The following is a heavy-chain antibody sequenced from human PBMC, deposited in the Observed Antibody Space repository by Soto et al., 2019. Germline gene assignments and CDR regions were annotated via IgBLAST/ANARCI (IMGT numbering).Heavy chain of an antibody. CDR2: ISYDGSNK. CDR3: ARDLLDSSGYYFDY. D-gene: IGHD3-22*01. Sequence: QVQLVESGGGVVQPGRSLRLSCAASGFTFSSYAMHWVRQAPGKGLEWVAVISYDGSNKYYADSVKGRFTISRDNSKNPLYLQMNSLRAEDTAVYYCARDLLDSSGYYFDYWGQGTLVTVSS. V-gene: IGHV3-30-3*01. CDR1: GFTFSSYA. J-gene: IGHJ4*02.